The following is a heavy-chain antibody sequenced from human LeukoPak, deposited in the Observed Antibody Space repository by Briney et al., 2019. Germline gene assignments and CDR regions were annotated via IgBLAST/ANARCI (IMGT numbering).Heavy chain of an antibody. CDR2: INTNTGNP. CDR3: ARDLVLLWFGSHGAFDI. Sequence: GASVKVSCKASGYTFTSYAMNWVRQAPGQGLEWMGWINTNTGNPTYAQGFTGRFVFSLDTSVSTAYLQISSLKAEDTAVYYCARDLVLLWFGSHGAFDIWGQGTMVTVSS. V-gene: IGHV7-4-1*02. D-gene: IGHD3-10*01. CDR1: GYTFTSYA. J-gene: IGHJ3*02.